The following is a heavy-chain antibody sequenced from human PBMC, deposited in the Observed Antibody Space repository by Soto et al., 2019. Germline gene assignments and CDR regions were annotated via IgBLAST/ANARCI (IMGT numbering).Heavy chain of an antibody. D-gene: IGHD1-7*01. CDR2: IIPIFGTA. V-gene: IGHV1-69*13. J-gene: IGHJ6*02. CDR1: GGTFSSYA. Sequence: SVKVSCKASGGTFSSYAISWVRQAPGQGLEWMGGIIPIFGTANYAQKFQGRVTITADESTSTAYMELSSLRSEDTAVYYCAGGTPRLSGMDVWGQGTTLTVSS. CDR3: AGGTPRLSGMDV.